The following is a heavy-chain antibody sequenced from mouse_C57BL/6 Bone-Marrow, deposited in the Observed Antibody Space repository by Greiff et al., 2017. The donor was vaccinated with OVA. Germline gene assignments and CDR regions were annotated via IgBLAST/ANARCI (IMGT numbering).Heavy chain of an antibody. CDR2: ISYDGSN. CDR1: GYSIPSGYY. J-gene: IGHJ3*01. D-gene: IGHD4-1*01. CDR3: ARGKLRFAY. V-gene: IGHV3-6*01. Sequence: EVKLVESGPGLLKPSQSLSLTCSVTGYSIPSGYYLNWIRQFPGIKLEWMGYISYDGSNNYNPSLKNRISITRDTSKNQFFLKLNSVTTEDTATYYCARGKLRFAYWGQGTLVTVSA.